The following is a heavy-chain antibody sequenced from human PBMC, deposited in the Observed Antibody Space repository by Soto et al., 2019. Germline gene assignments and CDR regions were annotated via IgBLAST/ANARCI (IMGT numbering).Heavy chain of an antibody. Sequence: HPGGSLRLSCAASGFTFSSYAMSWVRQAPGKGLEWVSTISGSGDSTYYADSVKGRFTISRDNSKNTLSLQMNSLRAEDTAIYYCVRYNCNDKNFDYWGQGTLVTVSS. CDR2: ISGSGDST. CDR3: VRYNCNDKNFDY. J-gene: IGHJ4*02. V-gene: IGHV3-23*01. D-gene: IGHD1-20*01. CDR1: GFTFSSYA.